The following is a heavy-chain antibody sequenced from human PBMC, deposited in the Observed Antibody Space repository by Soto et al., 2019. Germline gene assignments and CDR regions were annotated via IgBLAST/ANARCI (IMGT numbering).Heavy chain of an antibody. CDR2: SYYSGTS. Sequence: SETLSLTCTVSGGSIRVQSYYWTWIRQTPGKGLEWVGSSYYSGTSYFNPALKGRVTISVDTSTNQFSLRLTSVTAADTAVCYCTSRYNWNDYYFDPWGQGTLVTVSS. J-gene: IGHJ5*02. CDR1: GGSIRVQSYY. CDR3: TSRYNWNDYYFDP. V-gene: IGHV4-39*01. D-gene: IGHD1-20*01.